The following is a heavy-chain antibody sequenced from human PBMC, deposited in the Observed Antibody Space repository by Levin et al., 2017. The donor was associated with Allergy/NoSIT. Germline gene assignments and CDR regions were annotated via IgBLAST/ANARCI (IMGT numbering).Heavy chain of an antibody. CDR1: GYTFTGYY. J-gene: IGHJ4*02. D-gene: IGHD4-23*01. CDR3: ARARVQNRNSGKPVVFDY. Sequence: GASVKVSCKASGYTFTGYYMHWVRQAPGQGLEWMGWINPNSGGTNYAQKFQGRVTMTRDTSISTAYMELSRLRSDDTAVYYCARARVQNRNSGKPVVFDYWGQGTLVTVSS. V-gene: IGHV1-2*02. CDR2: INPNSGGT.